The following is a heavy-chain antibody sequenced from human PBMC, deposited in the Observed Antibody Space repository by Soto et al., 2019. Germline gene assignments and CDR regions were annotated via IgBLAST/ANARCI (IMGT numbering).Heavy chain of an antibody. CDR2: ISSRSGVI. J-gene: IGHJ4*02. D-gene: IGHD5-18*01. Sequence: GGSLRLSCAASGFTFSSYTMSWVRQVPGKGLEWVSYISSRSGVIYYADSVKGRFTISRDNAKNSLYLQMNSLRAEDTAVYYCATSVGNTDGYSKFEYWGQGTLVTVSS. V-gene: IGHV3-48*01. CDR3: ATSVGNTDGYSKFEY. CDR1: GFTFSSYT.